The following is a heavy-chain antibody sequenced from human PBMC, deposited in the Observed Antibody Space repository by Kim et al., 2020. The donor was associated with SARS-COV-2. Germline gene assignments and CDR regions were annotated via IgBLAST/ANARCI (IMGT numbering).Heavy chain of an antibody. CDR2: INWNSVTI. CDR1: GFTFDDYA. D-gene: IGHD3-10*01. V-gene: IGHV3-9*01. Sequence: GGSLRLSCAASGFTFDDYAMHWVRQAPGKGLEWVSGINWNSVTIGYADSVKGRFTISRDTAKNSLYLQMNSLRDEDTALYYCAKHKGGHYGSGSPFDYWG. J-gene: IGHJ4*01. CDR3: AKHKGGHYGSGSPFDY.